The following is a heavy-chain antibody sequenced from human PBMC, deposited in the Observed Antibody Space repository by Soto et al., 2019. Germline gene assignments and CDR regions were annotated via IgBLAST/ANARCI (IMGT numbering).Heavy chain of an antibody. CDR1: GGTPSNSA. CDR2: IIPVFGIV. Sequence: QVQLVQSGAEVKKPGSSVRVSCKASGGTPSNSAFSWVRQAPGQGLEWMGGIIPVFGIVKYAQNLEGRVTITADESTNTAYMELSSRRYEDRAVYYWASGRIVVVGSRAYYGMDVWGQGTTVTVSS. J-gene: IGHJ6*02. V-gene: IGHV1-69*01. D-gene: IGHD6-19*01. CDR3: ASGRIVVVGSRAYYGMDV.